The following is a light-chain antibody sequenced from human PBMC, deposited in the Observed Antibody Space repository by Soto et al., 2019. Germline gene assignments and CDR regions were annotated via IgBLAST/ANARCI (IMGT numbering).Light chain of an antibody. CDR1: SSDVGGYNY. Sequence: QSALTQPPSASGSPGQSVTISCTGTSSDVGGYNYVSWYQQHPGKAPKLMIYEVSERPSGVPDRFSGSKSGNTASLTVSGLQAEDEADYYCSSYASSKNVIFGGGTKLTVL. J-gene: IGLJ2*01. CDR2: EVS. CDR3: SSYASSKNVI. V-gene: IGLV2-8*01.